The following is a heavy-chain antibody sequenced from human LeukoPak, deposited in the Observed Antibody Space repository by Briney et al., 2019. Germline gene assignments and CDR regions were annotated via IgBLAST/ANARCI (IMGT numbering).Heavy chain of an antibody. CDR1: GGSISSYY. D-gene: IGHD6-13*01. V-gene: IGHV4-4*07. CDR2: IYTSGTI. CDR3: ARNRGIAAAGTIKSGFDY. Sequence: SETLSLTCTVSGGSISSYYWSWIRQPAGTALEWIGRIYTSGTITYNPSLKSRVTISVDTSKNQFSLKLSSVTAADTAVYYCARNRGIAAAGTIKSGFDYWGQGTLVTVSS. J-gene: IGHJ4*02.